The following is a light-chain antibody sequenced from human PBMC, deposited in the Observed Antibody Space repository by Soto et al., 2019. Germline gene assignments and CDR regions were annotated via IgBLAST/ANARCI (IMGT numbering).Light chain of an antibody. CDR1: QSILYSSNNRNH. J-gene: IGKJ1*01. Sequence: DIVMTQSPDSLAVSLGERATINCKSSQSILYSSNNRNHLAWYQQKPGQPPKLLIYWASTRELGVPARFSGSGSGTDVALTISSLQAEDVAVYYCQQYYGLPLTFGQGTRVEIK. CDR3: QQYYGLPLT. CDR2: WAS. V-gene: IGKV4-1*01.